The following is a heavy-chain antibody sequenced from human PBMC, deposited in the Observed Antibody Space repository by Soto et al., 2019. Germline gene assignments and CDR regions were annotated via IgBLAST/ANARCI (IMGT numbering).Heavy chain of an antibody. D-gene: IGHD7-27*01. CDR1: GGSISSGDYY. J-gene: IGHJ2*01. V-gene: IGHV4-30-4*01. Sequence: QVRLQESGPGLVKPSQTLSLTCTVSGGSISSGDYYWTWIRQPPGKGLEWIGYIYYGGSTYYNPSLKSRVTISVDTSKNQFSLKLNSVSAADAAVYYCARLSNWGAWYSDLWGRGTLVTVSS. CDR2: IYYGGST. CDR3: ARLSNWGAWYSDL.